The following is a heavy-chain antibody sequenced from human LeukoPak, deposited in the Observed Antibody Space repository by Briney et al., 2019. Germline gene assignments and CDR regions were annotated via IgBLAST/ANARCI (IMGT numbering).Heavy chain of an antibody. CDR1: GFTFSSYA. J-gene: IGHJ4*02. D-gene: IGHD1-26*01. CDR3: ARDNIIVGAFDY. CDR2: ISGSGGST. V-gene: IGHV3-23*01. Sequence: AGGSLRLSCAASGFTFSSYAMSWVRQAPGKGLEWVSAISGSGGSTYYADSVKGRFTISRDNSKNTLYLQMNSLRAEDTAVYYCARDNIIVGAFDYWGQGTLVTVSS.